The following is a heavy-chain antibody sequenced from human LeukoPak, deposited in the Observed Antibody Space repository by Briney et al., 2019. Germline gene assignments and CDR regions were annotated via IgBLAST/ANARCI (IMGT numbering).Heavy chain of an antibody. V-gene: IGHV1-3*01. CDR2: INAGNGNT. Sequence: ASVKVSCKASGYTFTSYAMHWVRQAPGQRLEWMGWINAGNGNTKYSQKFQGRVTITRDTSASTAYMELSSLRSEDTAVYYCARAPSLAFGELYYALFDYWGQGTLVTVSS. CDR3: ARAPSLAFGELYYALFDY. CDR1: GYTFTSYA. D-gene: IGHD3-10*01. J-gene: IGHJ4*02.